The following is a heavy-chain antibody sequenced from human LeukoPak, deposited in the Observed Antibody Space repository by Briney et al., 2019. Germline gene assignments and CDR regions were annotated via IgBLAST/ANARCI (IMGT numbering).Heavy chain of an antibody. J-gene: IGHJ4*02. Sequence: GGPLRLPCAASGFTFSSYSENWARHARGRGLALVSYISSSSTTIYSADSVKGRFTSSRDNAKNSLYLQMNRLRGEDTAVYYCARGGNGYWGQGNPVTVSS. CDR3: ARGGNGY. CDR2: ISSSSTTI. CDR1: GFTFSSYS. D-gene: IGHD4-23*01. V-gene: IGHV3-48*04.